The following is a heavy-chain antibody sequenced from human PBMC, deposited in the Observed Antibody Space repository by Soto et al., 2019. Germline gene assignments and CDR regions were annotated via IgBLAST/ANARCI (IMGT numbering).Heavy chain of an antibody. CDR1: GGSISSYY. V-gene: IGHV4-59*01. CDR2: IYYSGST. Sequence: SETLSLTCTVSGGSISSYYWSWIRQPPGKGLEWIGYIYYSGSTNYNPSLKSRVTISVDTSKNQFSLKLSSVTAADTAVYYCARTMRSRYNSFDFWGQGPLVTVSS. D-gene: IGHD3-10*01. J-gene: IGHJ4*02. CDR3: ARTMRSRYNSFDF.